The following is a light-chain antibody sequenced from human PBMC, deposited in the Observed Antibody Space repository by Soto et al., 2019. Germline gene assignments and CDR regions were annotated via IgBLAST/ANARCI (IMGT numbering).Light chain of an antibody. V-gene: IGLV2-14*03. CDR2: DVS. Sequence: QSALTQPASVSGSPGQSITISCTGTSSDVGGYNYVTWYQQHPGEAPKLMIHDVSSRASGVPSRFSGSKSGTTASLTISGLKAEDGADYYCAPYATVTSYVFGPGPKVPAL. CDR1: SSDVGGYNY. J-gene: IGLJ1*01. CDR3: APYATVTSYV.